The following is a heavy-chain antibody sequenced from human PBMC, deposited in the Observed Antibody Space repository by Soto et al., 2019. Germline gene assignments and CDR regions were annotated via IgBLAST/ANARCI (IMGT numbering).Heavy chain of an antibody. Sequence: QVQLVESGGGVVQPGRSLRLSCAASGFTFSSYGMHWVRQAPGQGLEWVAVIWYDGSNKYYADFVKGRFTISRDNSKNTLYLQMNSLRAEDTAVYYCASRSPALDYWGQGTLVTVSS. CDR2: IWYDGSNK. V-gene: IGHV3-33*01. CDR3: ASRSPALDY. J-gene: IGHJ4*02. CDR1: GFTFSSYG. D-gene: IGHD2-2*01.